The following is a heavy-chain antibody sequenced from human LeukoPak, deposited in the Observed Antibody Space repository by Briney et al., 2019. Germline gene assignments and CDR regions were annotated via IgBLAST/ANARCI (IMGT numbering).Heavy chain of an antibody. CDR3: AKAEASGIAAT. V-gene: IGHV3-23*01. D-gene: IGHD6-13*01. CDR2: ISGSGGST. CDR1: GFTFSSYA. Sequence: GWSLRLSCAASGFTFSSYAMSWVRQAPGKGLEWVSAISGSGGSTYYADSVKGRFTISRDNSKNTLYLQMNSLRAEDTAVYYCAKAEASGIAATWGQGTLVTVSS. J-gene: IGHJ4*02.